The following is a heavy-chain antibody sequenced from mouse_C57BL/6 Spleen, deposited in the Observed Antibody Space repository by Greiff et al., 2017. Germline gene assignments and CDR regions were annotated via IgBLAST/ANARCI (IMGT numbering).Heavy chain of an antibody. CDR1: GYAFSSSW. CDR3: AREYNWDGGFAY. CDR2: IYPGDGDT. D-gene: IGHD4-1*01. V-gene: IGHV1-82*01. J-gene: IGHJ3*01. Sequence: VQLQQSGPELVKPGASVKISCKASGYAFSSSWMNWVKQRPGKGLEWIGRIYPGDGDTNYNGKFKGKATLTADKSSSTAYMQLSSLTSEDSAVYFCAREYNWDGGFAYWGQGTLVTVSA.